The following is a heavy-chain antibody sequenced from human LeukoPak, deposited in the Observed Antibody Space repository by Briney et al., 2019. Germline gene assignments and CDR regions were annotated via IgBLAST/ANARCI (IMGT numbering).Heavy chain of an antibody. CDR1: GGSISSGGYY. CDR2: IYYSGST. D-gene: IGHD1-26*01. CDR3: ARDRVGTWQPLPFGYYYYGMDV. V-gene: IGHV4-31*02. J-gene: IGHJ6*02. Sequence: PSETLSLTCSVSGGSISSGGYYWSWIRQHPGKGLEWIGYIYYSGSTYYNQSLKSRVTISVDTSKSQFSLKLSSVTAADTAVYYCARDRVGTWQPLPFGYYYYGMDVWGQGTTVTVSS.